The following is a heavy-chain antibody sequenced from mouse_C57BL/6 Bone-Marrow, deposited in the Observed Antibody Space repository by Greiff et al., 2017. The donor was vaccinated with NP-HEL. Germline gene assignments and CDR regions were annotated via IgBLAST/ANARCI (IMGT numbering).Heavy chain of an antibody. Sequence: EVKLVESGEGLVKPGGSLKLSCAASGFTFSSYAMSWVRQTPEKRLEWVAYINSGGDYIYYADTVKGRFTISRDNARNTLYLQMSSLKSEDTAMYYCTRAYYSNFDYWGQGTTLTVSS. D-gene: IGHD2-5*01. CDR1: GFTFSSYA. CDR2: INSGGDYI. CDR3: TRAYYSNFDY. J-gene: IGHJ2*01. V-gene: IGHV5-9-1*02.